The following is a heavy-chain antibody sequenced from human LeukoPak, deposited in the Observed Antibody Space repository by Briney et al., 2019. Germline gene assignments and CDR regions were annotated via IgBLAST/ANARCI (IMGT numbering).Heavy chain of an antibody. V-gene: IGHV5-51*01. CDR2: VYPGDSDT. CDR1: GYTFSTYW. D-gene: IGHD1/OR15-1a*01. J-gene: IGHJ1*01. CDR3: VRGLSARISKKNTEFFQY. Sequence: GESLKISCQGSGYTFSTYWLAWVRQMPGKGPEWMGIVYPGDSDTRYSPSFEGQVTISADKSINTASLQWSSLRASDTAMYYCVRGLSARISKKNTEFFQYWGQGTLVTVSS.